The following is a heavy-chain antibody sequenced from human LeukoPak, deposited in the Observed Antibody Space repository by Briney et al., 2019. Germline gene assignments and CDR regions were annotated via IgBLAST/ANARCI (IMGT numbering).Heavy chain of an antibody. CDR1: GFTFSNYW. V-gene: IGHV3-7*01. CDR3: TRDNRYYY. Sequence: QAGGSLRPSCAASGFTFSNYWMSWVRQAPGKGLEWVANIKEDGSEKYYEDSVKGRFTISRDNAKNLVYLQMNSLRAEDTAVYYCTRDNRYYYWGQGTVVTVSS. D-gene: IGHD2-21*01. J-gene: IGHJ4*02. CDR2: IKEDGSEK.